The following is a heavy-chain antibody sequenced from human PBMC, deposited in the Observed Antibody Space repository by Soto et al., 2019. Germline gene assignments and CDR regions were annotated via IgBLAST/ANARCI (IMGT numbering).Heavy chain of an antibody. CDR1: GGSFCGYY. D-gene: IGHD5-12*01. CDR3: VRHAQWIIRAY. CDR2: INHSGST. J-gene: IGHJ4*02. Sequence: SETLCLTCAIXGGSFCGYYWSWIRQPPGKGLEWIGEINHSGSTNYNPSLKSRVTISVDTSKNQFSLKLSSVTAADTAVYYCVRHAQWIIRAYWGQGSLVTVS. V-gene: IGHV4-34*01.